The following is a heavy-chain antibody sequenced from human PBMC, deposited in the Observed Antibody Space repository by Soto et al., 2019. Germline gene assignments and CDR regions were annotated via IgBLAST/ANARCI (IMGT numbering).Heavy chain of an antibody. CDR1: GFSLTTSGVG. D-gene: IGHD3-3*01. V-gene: IGHV2-5*02. CDR3: AHRVLRTVFGLVTTTAIYFDF. Sequence: SGPTRVNPTQTLTLTCTFSGFSLTTSGVGVGWIRQSPGKAPEWLALIYWDDDKRYSPSLKSRLTITKDTSKNQVVLTMANLDPADTATYYCAHRVLRTVFGLVTTTAIYFDFWGQGTPVTVSS. J-gene: IGHJ4*02. CDR2: IYWDDDK.